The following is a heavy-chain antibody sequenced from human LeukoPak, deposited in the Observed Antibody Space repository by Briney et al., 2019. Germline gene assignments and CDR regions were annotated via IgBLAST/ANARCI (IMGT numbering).Heavy chain of an antibody. V-gene: IGHV4-39*01. Sequence: SETLSLTCTVSGGSISSSSYYWGWIRQPPGKGLEWIGSIYYTGSTYYNPSLKSRVTIFVDTSKNHFSLKLSSVTAADTAVYYCARQGYNGYDSPFYFDYWGQGTQVTVSS. CDR1: GGSISSSSYY. J-gene: IGHJ4*02. D-gene: IGHD5-12*01. CDR2: IYYTGST. CDR3: ARQGYNGYDSPFYFDY.